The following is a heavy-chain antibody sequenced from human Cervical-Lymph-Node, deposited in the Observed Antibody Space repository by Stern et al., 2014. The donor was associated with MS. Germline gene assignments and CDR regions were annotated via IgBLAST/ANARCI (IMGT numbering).Heavy chain of an antibody. J-gene: IGHJ3*02. CDR2: IYFSGST. D-gene: IGHD3-22*01. CDR1: DASISSGRYY. CDR3: ARGLFTSYPDGGGSYSDAFDI. Sequence: QVQLQESGPGLLKPSQTLSLTCTVSDASISSGRYYWTWIRQPAGKGLEWIGRIYFSGSTNYNPSLNSRVTILLDTSKTHFSLKLSSMTAADTAVYYCARGLFTSYPDGGGSYSDAFDIWGQGTMVTVSS. V-gene: IGHV4-61*02.